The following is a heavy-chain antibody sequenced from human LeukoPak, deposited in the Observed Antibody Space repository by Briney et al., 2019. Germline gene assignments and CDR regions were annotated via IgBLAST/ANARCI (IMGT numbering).Heavy chain of an antibody. CDR3: ARALVTIWSGYLNN. V-gene: IGHV1-69*02. D-gene: IGHD3-3*01. CDR1: GGTFSSYT. J-gene: IGHJ4*02. Sequence: SVKVSCKASGGTFSSYTISWVRQAPGQGLEWMGRIIPILGIANYAQKFQGRVTITADKSMSTAYMELSSLRSEDTAVYYCARALVTIWSGYLNNWGQGTLVTVSS. CDR2: IIPILGIA.